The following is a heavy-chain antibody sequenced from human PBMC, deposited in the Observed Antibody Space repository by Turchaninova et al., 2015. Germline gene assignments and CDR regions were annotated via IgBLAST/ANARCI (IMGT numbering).Heavy chain of an antibody. V-gene: IGHV6-1*01. J-gene: IGHJ4*02. CDR3: ARTSLSWNYVDY. Sequence: QVQLPQYGPGLVHPSPTLPPPWAISGDSVSSNRAALNWIRQSPSRGLEWLGRTYYRSKWYNDYAASVKSRITINPDTSKNHFSLQLNSVTPDDTAVYYCARTSLSWNYVDYWGQGTLVTVSS. CDR2: TYYRSKWYN. CDR1: GDSVSSNRAA. D-gene: IGHD2-15*01.